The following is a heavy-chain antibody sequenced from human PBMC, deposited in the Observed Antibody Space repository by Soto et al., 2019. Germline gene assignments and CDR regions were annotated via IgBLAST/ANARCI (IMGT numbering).Heavy chain of an antibody. Sequence: GASVKVSCKASGYTFTGYYMHWVRQAPGQRLEWMGWINPNSGGTNYAQKFQGWVTMTRDTSTSTAYMELSRLRSDDTAVYYCARWGGGYDLSGTHSPNYYGMDVWGQGTTVTVSS. CDR1: GYTFTGYY. D-gene: IGHD5-12*01. CDR2: INPNSGGT. V-gene: IGHV1-2*04. CDR3: ARWGGGYDLSGTHSPNYYGMDV. J-gene: IGHJ6*02.